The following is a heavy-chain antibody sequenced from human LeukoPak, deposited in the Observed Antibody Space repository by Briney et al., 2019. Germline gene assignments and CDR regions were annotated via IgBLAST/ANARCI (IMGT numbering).Heavy chain of an antibody. V-gene: IGHV3-15*01. CDR3: TTDLDY. J-gene: IGHJ4*02. Sequence: GGSLRLSCAASGFTFSDAWMSWVRQAPGKGLEWVGRIKSKTDGGTTEYSAPVKGRFTISRDDSKDRLYLQMNSLGTEDTAVYYCTTDLDYWGQGTLVTVSS. CDR1: GFTFSDAW. CDR2: IKSKTDGGTT.